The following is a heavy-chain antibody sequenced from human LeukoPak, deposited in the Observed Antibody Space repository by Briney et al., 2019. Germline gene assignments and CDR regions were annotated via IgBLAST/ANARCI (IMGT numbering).Heavy chain of an antibody. D-gene: IGHD5-24*01. Sequence: SETLSLTCAVYGGSFSGYYWSWIRQPPGKGLEWIGEINHSGSTNYNPSLKSRVTISVDTSKNQFSLKLSSVTAADTAVYYCARARDTNPFDYWGQGTLVTVSS. CDR1: GGSFSGYY. CDR3: ARARDTNPFDY. J-gene: IGHJ4*02. CDR2: INHSGST. V-gene: IGHV4-34*01.